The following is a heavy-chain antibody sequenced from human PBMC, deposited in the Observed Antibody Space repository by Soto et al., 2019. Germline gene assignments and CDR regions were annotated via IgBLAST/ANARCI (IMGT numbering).Heavy chain of an antibody. Sequence: QITLEESGPTLVQPTQTLTLTCTFSGFSLTTDGVGVGWIRQPPGKALEWLALIYWDDDNRYSPSLKSRVTFTKDTSKNQVVFTMANMDPVDTATYYCAHKVTADLTARIFDYWGQGTLVTVSS. V-gene: IGHV2-5*02. CDR3: AHKVTADLTARIFDY. D-gene: IGHD2-21*02. J-gene: IGHJ4*02. CDR2: IYWDDDN. CDR1: GFSLTTDGVG.